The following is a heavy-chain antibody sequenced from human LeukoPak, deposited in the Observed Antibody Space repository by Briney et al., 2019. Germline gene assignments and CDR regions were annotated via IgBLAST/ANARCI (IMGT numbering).Heavy chain of an antibody. CDR3: ATVMIVGATTYYYYYMDV. CDR2: ISYDGSNK. Sequence: PGGSLRLSCAASGFTFSSYAMHWVRQAPGKGLEWVAVISYDGSNKFYADSVKGRFTFSRDNAKNSLYLQMNSLRAEDTAVYYCATVMIVGATTYYYYYMDVWGKGTTVTVSS. CDR1: GFTFSSYA. J-gene: IGHJ6*03. V-gene: IGHV3-30*04. D-gene: IGHD1-26*01.